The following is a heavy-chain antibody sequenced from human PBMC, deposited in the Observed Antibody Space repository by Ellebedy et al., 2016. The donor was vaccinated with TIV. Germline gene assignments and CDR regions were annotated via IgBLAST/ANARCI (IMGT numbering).Heavy chain of an antibody. CDR3: ARAKSSSFGGMDV. CDR1: GFTFSDYY. D-gene: IGHD6-13*01. CDR2: ISSSSSYT. Sequence: GESLKISCAASGFTFSDYYMSWIRQAPGKGLEWVSYISSSSSYTNYADSVKGRFTISRDNAKNPLYLQMNSLRAEDTAVYYCARAKSSSFGGMDVWGQGTTVTVSS. J-gene: IGHJ6*02. V-gene: IGHV3-11*06.